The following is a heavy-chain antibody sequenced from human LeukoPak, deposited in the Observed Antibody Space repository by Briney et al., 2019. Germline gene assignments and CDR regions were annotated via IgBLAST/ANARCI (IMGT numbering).Heavy chain of an antibody. V-gene: IGHV1-2*02. D-gene: IGHD3-10*01. CDR1: GYTFTGYY. Sequence: ASVKVSCKASGYTFTGYYMHWVRQAPGQGLEWMGWINPNSGGTNYAQKFQGRVTMTRDTSISTAYMELSRLRSDDTAVYYCARITMVRGVITDAFDIWGQGTMVTVSS. J-gene: IGHJ3*02. CDR3: ARITMVRGVITDAFDI. CDR2: INPNSGGT.